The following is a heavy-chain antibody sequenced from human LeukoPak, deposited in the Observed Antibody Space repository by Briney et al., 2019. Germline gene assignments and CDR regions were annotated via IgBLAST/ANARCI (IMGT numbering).Heavy chain of an antibody. J-gene: IGHJ4*02. CDR3: ARVGSTVAAGTPDY. D-gene: IGHD6-13*01. CDR2: ISYDGSNK. Sequence: GGSLRLSCAASGFTFSSYGMHWVRQAPGKGLEWVAVISYDGSNKYYADSVKGRFTISRDNSKNTLYLQMNSLRAEDTAVYYCARVGSTVAAGTPDYWGQGTLVTVS. CDR1: GFTFSSYG. V-gene: IGHV3-30*03.